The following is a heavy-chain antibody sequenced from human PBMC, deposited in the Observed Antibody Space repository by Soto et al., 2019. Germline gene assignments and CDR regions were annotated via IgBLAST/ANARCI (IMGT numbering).Heavy chain of an antibody. CDR2: VHHSGTT. CDR1: GVSLSCSNCY. CDR3: AGLYPYESSGYHLNF. V-gene: IGHV4-39*01. D-gene: IGHD3-22*01. Sequence: PSETLSLTCTVSGVSLSCSNCYWGWVRQPPGKGLEAIGNVHHSGTTYYSLSLMSRVTISVDTSRDQISLNLRSVTAADTAVFYCAGLYPYESSGYHLNFWGQGTLVTVSS. J-gene: IGHJ4*02.